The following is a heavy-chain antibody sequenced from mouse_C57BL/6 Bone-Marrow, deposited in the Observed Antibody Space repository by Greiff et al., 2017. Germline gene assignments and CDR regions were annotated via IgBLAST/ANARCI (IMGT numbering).Heavy chain of an antibody. CDR1: GFSLTSYG. CDR3: AKNRDGSSPFAY. Sequence: VKVVESGPGLVQPSQSLSITCTVSGFSLTSYGVHWVRQSPGKGLEWLGVIWRGGSTDYNAAFMSRLSITKDNSKSQVFFKMNSLQADDTAIYYCAKNRDGSSPFAYWGQGTLVTVSA. J-gene: IGHJ3*01. V-gene: IGHV2-5*01. CDR2: IWRGGST. D-gene: IGHD1-1*01.